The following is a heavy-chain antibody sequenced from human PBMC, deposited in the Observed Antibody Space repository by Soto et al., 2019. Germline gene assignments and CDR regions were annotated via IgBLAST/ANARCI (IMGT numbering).Heavy chain of an antibody. CDR1: GFTFSAHS. CDR3: SRETPSFYDFWSGYSQPDWFDP. J-gene: IGHJ5*02. Sequence: PGGSLRLSCAASGFTFSAHSMNWVRQAPGKGLEWVSYISSSSSAKYYACSVKGRFTISRDNAEISLFLQMNSLRVEDTAVYYCSRETPSFYDFWSGYSQPDWFDPWGPGTLVTVSS. CDR2: ISSSSSAK. V-gene: IGHV3-48*01. D-gene: IGHD3-3*01.